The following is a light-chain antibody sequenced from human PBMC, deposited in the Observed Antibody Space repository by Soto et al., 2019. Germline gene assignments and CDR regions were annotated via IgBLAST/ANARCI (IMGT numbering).Light chain of an antibody. CDR2: GAS. J-gene: IGKJ1*01. CDR1: QSVSSN. Sequence: EIVMTQSPATLSVSPGARATLSCRASQSVSSNLAWYQQKPGQAPRLLIYGASTGATGIPARFSGSGSGTEFTLTISSLQSEDFAVYYCQQYNNWPRTFGQGTKVEI. V-gene: IGKV3-15*01. CDR3: QQYNNWPRT.